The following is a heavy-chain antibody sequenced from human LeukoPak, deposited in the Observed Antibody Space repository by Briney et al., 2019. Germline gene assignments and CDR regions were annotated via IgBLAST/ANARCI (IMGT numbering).Heavy chain of an antibody. CDR3: AREAITIFGVPEYYFDY. J-gene: IGHJ4*02. D-gene: IGHD3-3*01. Sequence: GASVKVSCKASGYTFTSYGISWVRQAPGQGLEWMGWISAYNGNTNYAQKLQGRVTMTTDTSTSTVSMELRSLRSDDTAVYYCAREAITIFGVPEYYFDYWGQGTLVTVSS. CDR2: ISAYNGNT. V-gene: IGHV1-18*01. CDR1: GYTFTSYG.